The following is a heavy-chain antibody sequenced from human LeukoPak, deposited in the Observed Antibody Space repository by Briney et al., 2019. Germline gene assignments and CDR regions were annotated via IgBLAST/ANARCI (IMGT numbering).Heavy chain of an antibody. CDR2: FDPEDGET. V-gene: IGHV1-24*01. CDR1: GYTLTELS. CDR3: ATDRVGATTTEFDY. D-gene: IGHD1-26*01. J-gene: IGHJ4*02. Sequence: ASVKVSCKVSGYTLTELSMHWVRQAPGKGLEWMGGFDPEDGETIYAQKFQGRVTMTEDTSTDTAYMELSSLRSEDTAVYYCATDRVGATTTEFDYWGQGTLVAVSS.